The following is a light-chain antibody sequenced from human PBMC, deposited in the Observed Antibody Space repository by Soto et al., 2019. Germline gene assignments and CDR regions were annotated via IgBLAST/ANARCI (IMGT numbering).Light chain of an antibody. CDR2: AVT. CDR1: SSDIGSYNL. Sequence: QSALTQPASVSGSPGQSITISCTGTSSDIGSYNLVSWYQQHPGKAPKLILYAVTKRPSGVPNRFSGSKSGTTASLTISGLQAEDEADYYCCSYAGPSIHLLFGGGTKLTVL. CDR3: CSYAGPSIHLL. J-gene: IGLJ2*01. V-gene: IGLV2-23*02.